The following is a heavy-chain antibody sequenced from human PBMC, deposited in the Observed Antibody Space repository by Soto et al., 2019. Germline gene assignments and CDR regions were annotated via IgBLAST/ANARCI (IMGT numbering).Heavy chain of an antibody. J-gene: IGHJ6*04. CDR2: ISSSGSTI. Sequence: GGSLRLSCAASGFTFSDYYMSWIRQAPGKGLEWVSYISSSGSTIYYADSVKGRFTISMDNAKNSLYLQMNSLRAEDTAVYYCAGMGAGYIVVVPAAGDVWGKGTTVTVSS. CDR3: AGMGAGYIVVVPAAGDV. V-gene: IGHV3-11*01. CDR1: GFTFSDYY. D-gene: IGHD2-2*01.